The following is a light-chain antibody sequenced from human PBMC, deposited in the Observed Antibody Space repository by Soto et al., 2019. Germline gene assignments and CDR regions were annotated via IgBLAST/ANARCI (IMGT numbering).Light chain of an antibody. V-gene: IGLV2-14*01. J-gene: IGLJ1*01. CDR3: SSYTSSSTYV. Sequence: QSVLTQPASVSGSPEQSITISCTGTSSDVGGYNYVSWYQQDPGKAPKVMIYDVSNRPSGVSHRFSASKSGNTASLTISGLQADDEADYYCSSYTSSSTYVFGTGTKVTVL. CDR1: SSDVGGYNY. CDR2: DVS.